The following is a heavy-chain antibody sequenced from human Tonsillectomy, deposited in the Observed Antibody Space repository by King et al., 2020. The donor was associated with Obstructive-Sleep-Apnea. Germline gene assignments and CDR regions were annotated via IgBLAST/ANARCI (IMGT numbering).Heavy chain of an antibody. CDR2: IVSEGSST. Sequence: VQLVESGGGLVQPGGSLRLSCAASGFTFYSYWMHWVRQAPGKGLVWVSRIVSEGSSTSYADFLKGRFTISRDNAKNTLYLQMNSLRAEDTAVYYCARSTVFGLLIYYGMDVWGQGTTVTVSS. J-gene: IGHJ6*02. CDR3: ARSTVFGLLIYYGMDV. CDR1: GFTFYSYW. V-gene: IGHV3-74*01. D-gene: IGHD3/OR15-3a*01.